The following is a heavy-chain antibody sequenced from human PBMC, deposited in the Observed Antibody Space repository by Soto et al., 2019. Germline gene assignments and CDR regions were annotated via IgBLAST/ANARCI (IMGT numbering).Heavy chain of an antibody. CDR2: IDPSDSQT. J-gene: IGHJ4*02. D-gene: IGHD3-22*01. V-gene: IGHV5-10-1*01. CDR1: GYSFAGYW. CDR3: ARQIYDSDTGPNFQYYFDS. Sequence: GEALKISCNGSGYSFAGYWITWVRQKPGKGLEWMGRIDPSDSQTYYSPSFRGHVTISVTKSITTVFLQWSSLRASDTAMYYCARQIYDSDTGPNFQYYFDSWGQGTPVTVSS.